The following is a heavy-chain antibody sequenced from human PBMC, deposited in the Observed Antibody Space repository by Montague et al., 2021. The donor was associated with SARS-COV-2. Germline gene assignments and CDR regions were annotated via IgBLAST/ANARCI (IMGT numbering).Heavy chain of an antibody. CDR1: GGSISSYY. V-gene: IGHV4-59*08. CDR3: ARQARGYFGWLNEGYFDY. Sequence: SETLSLTCTVSGGSISSYYWSWIRQPPGKGLEWIGYIYYSGSTNYNPSLKSQVTISVDTSKNQFSLKLSSVTAADTAVYYCARQARGYFGWLNEGYFDYWGQGTLVTVSS. D-gene: IGHD3-9*01. J-gene: IGHJ4*02. CDR2: IYYSGST.